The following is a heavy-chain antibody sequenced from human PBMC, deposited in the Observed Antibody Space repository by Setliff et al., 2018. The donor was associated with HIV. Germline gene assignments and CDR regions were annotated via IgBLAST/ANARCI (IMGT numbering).Heavy chain of an antibody. CDR2: INPNTGGT. CDR3: ARESVISDAKIDF. V-gene: IGHV1-2*02. Sequence: GASVKVSCKISGYTLTEVSMHWVRQAPGRGPEWMGWINPNTGGTNYAQKFQGRVTMTRDTSIATVYMEVNRLTSDDTAMYYCARESVISDAKIDFWGRGTLVTVSS. D-gene: IGHD3-22*01. CDR1: GYTLTEVS. J-gene: IGHJ2*01.